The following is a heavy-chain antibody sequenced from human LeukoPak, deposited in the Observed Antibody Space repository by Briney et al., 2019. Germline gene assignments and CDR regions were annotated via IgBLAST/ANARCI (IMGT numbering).Heavy chain of an antibody. D-gene: IGHD5-18*01. CDR3: AKAGYSYGYFDY. CDR1: GFTFSSYA. Sequence: PGGSLRLSCAASGFTFSSYAMSWVRQAPGKGLEWVSAISGSGGSTYYADSVKGRFTISRDNSKNTLYLQMNSLGAEDTAVYYCAKAGYSYGYFDYWGQGTLVTVFS. J-gene: IGHJ4*02. CDR2: ISGSGGST. V-gene: IGHV3-23*01.